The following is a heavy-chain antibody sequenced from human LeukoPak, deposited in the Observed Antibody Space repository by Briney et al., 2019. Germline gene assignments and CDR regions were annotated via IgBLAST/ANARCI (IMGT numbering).Heavy chain of an antibody. CDR2: ISGGGTST. J-gene: IGHJ4*02. CDR3: VKSQGPSGSGVDC. Sequence: GGSLRLSCAASGFTFSTYPISWVRQAPGKGLEWVSAISGGGTSTYYADSVKGRFTISRDNSKNTLYLQMNSLRAEDTAVYYCVKSQGPSGSGVDCWGQGTLVTVAS. D-gene: IGHD3-10*01. V-gene: IGHV3-23*01. CDR1: GFTFSTYP.